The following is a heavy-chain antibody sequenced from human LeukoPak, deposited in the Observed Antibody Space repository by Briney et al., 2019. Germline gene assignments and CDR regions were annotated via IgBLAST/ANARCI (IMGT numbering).Heavy chain of an antibody. D-gene: IGHD1-26*01. Sequence: ASVKVSCKASGYTFTGYYMHWVRQAPGQGLEWMGWISAYNGNTNYAQKLQGRVTMTTDTSTSTAYMELRSLRSDDTAVYYCARDDVGAPTDYWGQGTLVTVSS. CDR3: ARDDVGAPTDY. CDR2: ISAYNGNT. V-gene: IGHV1-18*04. CDR1: GYTFTGYY. J-gene: IGHJ4*02.